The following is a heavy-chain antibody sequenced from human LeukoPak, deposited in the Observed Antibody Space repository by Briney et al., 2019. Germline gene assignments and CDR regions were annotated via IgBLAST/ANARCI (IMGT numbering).Heavy chain of an antibody. CDR3: ARELGYSGSYRDAFDI. CDR2: IYTTGST. D-gene: IGHD1-26*01. CDR1: ARSISSGSYY. Sequence: SQTLSLTCTVAARSISSGSYYWSWIRQPAGKGLEWIVRIYTTGSTHYNPSLKSRCTISVDTSKHQFSLQLSSVTAADTAVYYCARELGYSGSYRDAFDIWGEGTMVTVSS. J-gene: IGHJ3*02. V-gene: IGHV4-61*02.